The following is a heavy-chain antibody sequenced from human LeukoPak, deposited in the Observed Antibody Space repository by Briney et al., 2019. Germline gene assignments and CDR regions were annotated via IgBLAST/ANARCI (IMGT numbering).Heavy chain of an antibody. V-gene: IGHV3-30*18. CDR2: ISYDGSNK. D-gene: IGHD6-19*01. J-gene: IGHJ4*02. Sequence: PGGSLRLSCAASGFTFSSYGMHWVRQAPGKGLEWVAVISYDGSNKYYADSVKGRFTISRDNSKNTLYLQMNSLRAEDTAVYYCAKDARRYSSGWYDLDYWGQGTLVTVSS. CDR3: AKDARRYSSGWYDLDY. CDR1: GFTFSSYG.